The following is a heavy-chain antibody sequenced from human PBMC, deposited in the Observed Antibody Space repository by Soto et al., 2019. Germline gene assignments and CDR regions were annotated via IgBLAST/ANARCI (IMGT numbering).Heavy chain of an antibody. D-gene: IGHD6-19*01. Sequence: EVQLLESGGGLVQPGGSLRLSCAASGFTFSSYAMNWVRQAPGKGLEWVSIISASGVATFYADSVKGRFTISRDNSKNILYLQKNRLGAEDTAVYYCAKRWGAVSGTEGQGMDVWGQGTTVAVSS. V-gene: IGHV3-23*01. J-gene: IGHJ6*02. CDR1: GFTFSSYA. CDR3: AKRWGAVSGTEGQGMDV. CDR2: ISASGVAT.